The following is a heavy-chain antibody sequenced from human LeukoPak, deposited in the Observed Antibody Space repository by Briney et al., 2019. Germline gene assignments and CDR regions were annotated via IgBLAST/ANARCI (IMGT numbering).Heavy chain of an antibody. CDR3: ARENDMGYCSGGRCYKGYNAMDV. Sequence: GGSLRLSCAASGFTVSSNYMNWVRQAPGKGLEWVSVIYGGGNIYYADSVKGRFTISRDNSKNTLYLQMNSLRAEDTAVYYCARENDMGYCSGGRCYKGYNAMDVWGQGTTVTVSS. CDR1: GFTVSSNY. V-gene: IGHV3-53*01. J-gene: IGHJ6*02. CDR2: IYGGGNI. D-gene: IGHD2-15*01.